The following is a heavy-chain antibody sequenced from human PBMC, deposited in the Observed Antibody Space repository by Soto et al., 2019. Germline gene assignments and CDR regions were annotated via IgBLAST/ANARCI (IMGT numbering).Heavy chain of an antibody. Sequence: GGSLRLSCAASGFTFSSSWMSWVRQAPEKGLEWVATIKPDGSEGYYVGSVKGRFTISRDNARNSLFLQLSSLRAEDTAVYYCATDYWNYFPSWGQGTLVTVSS. D-gene: IGHD1-1*01. J-gene: IGHJ4*02. CDR3: ATDYWNYFPS. V-gene: IGHV3-7*01. CDR1: GFTFSSSW. CDR2: IKPDGSEG.